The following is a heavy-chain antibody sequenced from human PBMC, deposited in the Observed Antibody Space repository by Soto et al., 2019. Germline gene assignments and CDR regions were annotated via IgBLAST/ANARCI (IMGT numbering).Heavy chain of an antibody. Sequence: PSETVSLTCTVSGGSISSYYLSWIRHPPGKGLEGIGYIYYSGSTNYTPSLKSRVTISVDTSNNQFSLKLSSVTAADTAVYYCARGLSRDIVVVPAALRVWFDPWAQGTVVPVSS. CDR1: GGSISSYY. CDR2: IYYSGST. V-gene: IGHV4-59*01. D-gene: IGHD2-2*01. CDR3: ARGLSRDIVVVPAALRVWFDP. J-gene: IGHJ5*02.